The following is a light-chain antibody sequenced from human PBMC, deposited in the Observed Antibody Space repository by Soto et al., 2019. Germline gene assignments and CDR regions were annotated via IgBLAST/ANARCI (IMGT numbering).Light chain of an antibody. CDR3: SSYTSSSTL. Sequence: QSALTQPASVSGSPGQSITISCTGTSSDVGGYNYVSWYQQHPGKAPKLMIYAVTDRPSGVSSRFSGSKSGNTASLIISGLQAEDEADYYCSSYTSSSTLFGTGTKLTVL. V-gene: IGLV2-14*01. CDR1: SSDVGGYNY. CDR2: AVT. J-gene: IGLJ1*01.